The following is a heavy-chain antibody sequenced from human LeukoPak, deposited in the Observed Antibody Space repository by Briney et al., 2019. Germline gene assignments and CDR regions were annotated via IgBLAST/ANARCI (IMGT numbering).Heavy chain of an antibody. J-gene: IGHJ4*01. D-gene: IGHD2-8*01. CDR3: ARPVGITNRVMEDY. CDR2: IYSGGST. CDR1: GFTVSSNY. Sequence: GGSLRLSCAASGFTVSSNYMSWVRQAPGKGLEWVSVIYSGGSTYYADSVKGRFTISRDNSKNTLYLQMNSLRAEDTAVYYCARPVGITNRVMEDYWGHGTLVTVSS. V-gene: IGHV3-53*01.